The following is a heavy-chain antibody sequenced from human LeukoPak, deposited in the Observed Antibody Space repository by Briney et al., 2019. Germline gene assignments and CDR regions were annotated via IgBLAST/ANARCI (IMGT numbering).Heavy chain of an antibody. CDR2: IRYDGSNK. V-gene: IGHV3-30*02. D-gene: IGHD3-16*01. CDR1: GFTFSSYG. Sequence: PGGSLRLSCAASGFTFSSYGMHWVRQAPGKGLEWVAFIRYDGSNKYYADSVKGRFTISRDNSKNTLYLQMNSLRAEDTAVYYCAKDSLAVRWGTHAFDIWGQGTMVTVSS. J-gene: IGHJ3*02. CDR3: AKDSLAVRWGTHAFDI.